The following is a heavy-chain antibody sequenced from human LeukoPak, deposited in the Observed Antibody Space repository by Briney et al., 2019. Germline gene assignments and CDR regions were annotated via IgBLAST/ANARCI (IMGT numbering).Heavy chain of an antibody. CDR1: GFTFSSYS. V-gene: IGHV3-21*01. D-gene: IGHD2-8*01. J-gene: IGHJ4*02. CDR3: ARYCTNGVCYLDY. Sequence: GGSLRLSCAASGFTFSSYSMNWVRQAPGKGLEWVSSISSSSSYIYYADSVKGRFTISRDNAKNSLYLQMNSLRAEDTAVYYCARYCTNGVCYLDYWGQGTLVTVSS. CDR2: ISSSSSYI.